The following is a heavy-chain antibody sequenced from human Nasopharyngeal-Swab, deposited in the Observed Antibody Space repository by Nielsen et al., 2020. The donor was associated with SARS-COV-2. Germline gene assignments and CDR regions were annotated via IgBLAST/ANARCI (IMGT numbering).Heavy chain of an antibody. CDR3: ARGRPGHYFDY. J-gene: IGHJ4*02. CDR2: FYTSGDT. D-gene: IGHD1-14*01. V-gene: IGHV3-53*01. CDR1: GFTVSNNY. Sequence: GESLKISCAASGFTVSNNYMSWVRQAPGKGLEWVSVFYTSGDTYYAVSVKGRFTISRDNSKNTLSLQMNSLRAEDTAVYYCARGRPGHYFDYWGQGTLVTVSS.